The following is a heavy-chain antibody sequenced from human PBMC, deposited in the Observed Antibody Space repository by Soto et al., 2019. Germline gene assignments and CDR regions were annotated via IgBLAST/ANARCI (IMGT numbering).Heavy chain of an antibody. V-gene: IGHV2-5*02. CDR2: TYWDDDN. CDR1: GFSLTTYGVG. Sequence: QITLKESGPTLLKPTQTLTLTCSFSGFSLTTYGVGVGWVRQPPGKALEWLAFTYWDDDNRYNPSLKSRLSTTKDTSKNQVVLTMTNMDPADTATYFCAQRVTLMSTWNFGAFDFWGQGTLVTVPS. CDR3: AQRVTLMSTWNFGAFDF. D-gene: IGHD1-1*01. J-gene: IGHJ3*01.